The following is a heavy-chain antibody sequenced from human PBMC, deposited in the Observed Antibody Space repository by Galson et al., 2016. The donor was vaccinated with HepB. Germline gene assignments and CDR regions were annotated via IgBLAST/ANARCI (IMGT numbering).Heavy chain of an antibody. D-gene: IGHD3/OR15-3a*01. CDR2: VYYSGGT. Sequence: ETLSLTCTVSGGSISIYYWAWIRKSPGKGLEWIGHVYYSGGTTHNPSLESRVTISVDTFENQFSLKLSSVTAADTAFYYCARLNDFWTGYFDFWGQGIPVTVSS. CDR1: GGSISIYY. V-gene: IGHV4-59*08. J-gene: IGHJ4*02. CDR3: ARLNDFWTGYFDF.